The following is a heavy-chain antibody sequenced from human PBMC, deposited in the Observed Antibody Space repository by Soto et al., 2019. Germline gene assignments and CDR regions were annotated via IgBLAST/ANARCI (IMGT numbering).Heavy chain of an antibody. Sequence: QVQLVQSGAEVKKPGSSVKVSCKASGGTFSSYAISWVRQAPGQGLEWMGGIIPIFGTANYAQKFQGRVTITADESTSTAYMELSSLISEDTAVYYCARDRDIVVVPAAIKANWFDPWGQGTLVTVSS. J-gene: IGHJ5*02. CDR1: GGTFSSYA. D-gene: IGHD2-2*02. CDR2: IIPIFGTA. V-gene: IGHV1-69*01. CDR3: ARDRDIVVVPAAIKANWFDP.